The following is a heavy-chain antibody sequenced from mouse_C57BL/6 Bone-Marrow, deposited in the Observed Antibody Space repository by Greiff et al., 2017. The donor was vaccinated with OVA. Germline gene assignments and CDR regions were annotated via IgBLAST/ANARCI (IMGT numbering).Heavy chain of an antibody. CDR2: IYPRSGNT. J-gene: IGHJ1*03. CDR1: GYTFTSYG. V-gene: IGHV1-81*01. CDR3: ADYDHSYWYIDV. Sequence: VQLQQSGAELARPGASVKLSCKASGYTFTSYGISWVKQRTGQGLEWIGEIYPRSGNTYYNEKFKGKATLTADKSSSTAYMELRSLTSEDSAVYFCADYDHSYWYIDVWGTGTTVTVSS. D-gene: IGHD2-4*01.